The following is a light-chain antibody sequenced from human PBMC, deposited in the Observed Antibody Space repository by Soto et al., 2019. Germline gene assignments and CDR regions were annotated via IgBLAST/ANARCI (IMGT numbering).Light chain of an antibody. J-gene: IGKJ4*01. CDR1: QTISSW. V-gene: IGKV1-12*01. Sequence: DIQMTQSPSTLSGSVGDRFTMTCRSSQTISSWLAWYQQKPGKAPKLLIYAASSLQSGVPSRFSGSGSGTDFTLTISSLQPEDFATYYCQQANSFPRTFGGGTKVDIK. CDR2: AAS. CDR3: QQANSFPRT.